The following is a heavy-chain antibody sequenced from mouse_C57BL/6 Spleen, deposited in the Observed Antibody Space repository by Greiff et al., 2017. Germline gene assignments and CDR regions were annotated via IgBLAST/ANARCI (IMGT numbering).Heavy chain of an antibody. D-gene: IGHD4-1*01. J-gene: IGHJ2*01. CDR2: INPGSGGT. Sequence: QVQLQQSGAELVRPGTSVKVSCKASGYAFTNYLIEWVKQRPGQGLEWIGVINPGSGGTNYNEKFKGKATLTADKSSSTAYMQLSSLTSEDSAVYFCARYGTAYYFDYWGQGTTLTVSS. V-gene: IGHV1-54*01. CDR1: GYAFTNYL. CDR3: ARYGTAYYFDY.